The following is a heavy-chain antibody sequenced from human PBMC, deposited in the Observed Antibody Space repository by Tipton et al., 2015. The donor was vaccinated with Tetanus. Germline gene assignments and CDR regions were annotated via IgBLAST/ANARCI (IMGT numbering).Heavy chain of an antibody. D-gene: IGHD3-22*01. Sequence: GSLRLSCEASGFTFSNYAMAWVRQAPGKGLEWVSFINGRGSTTNYEDSVRGRFTISRDNTKNSLSLQMNSLKDDDTAVYYCARSAHFASGYDWGPGSRVTVSS. CDR3: ARSAHFASGYD. CDR1: GFTFSNYA. CDR2: INGRGSTT. J-gene: IGHJ4*02. V-gene: IGHV3-23*01.